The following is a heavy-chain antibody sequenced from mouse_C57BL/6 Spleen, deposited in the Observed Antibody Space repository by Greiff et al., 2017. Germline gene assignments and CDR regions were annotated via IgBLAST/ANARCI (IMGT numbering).Heavy chain of an antibody. V-gene: IGHV1-69*01. CDR2: IYPSDSYT. D-gene: IGHD1-1*01. Sequence: QVQLQQPGAELVMPGASVKLSCKASGYTFTSYWMHWVKQRPGQGLEWIGEIYPSDSYTNYNQKFKDKSTLTVDKSSSTAYMQLSSLTSEDSAVYYCARGTTVVGRYSMDDWGQGTSVTVAS. CDR1: GYTFTSYW. CDR3: ARGTTVVGRYSMDD. J-gene: IGHJ4*01.